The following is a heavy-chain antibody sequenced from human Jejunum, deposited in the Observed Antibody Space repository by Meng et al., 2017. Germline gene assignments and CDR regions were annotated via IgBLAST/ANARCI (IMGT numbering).Heavy chain of an antibody. CDR3: TSSMIMRATTSQFDS. V-gene: IGHV4-39*07. CDR1: GDSITSNNYY. Sequence: GSLRLSCTVSGDSITSNNYYWGWIRQPPGKGLEWIGTTHYRWTSYFNPSLKSRVTISIDSSKNQFSLKLRSVTAADTAVYFCTSSMIMRATTSQFDSWGQGTLVTVYS. CDR2: THYRWTS. D-gene: IGHD3-22*01. J-gene: IGHJ4*02.